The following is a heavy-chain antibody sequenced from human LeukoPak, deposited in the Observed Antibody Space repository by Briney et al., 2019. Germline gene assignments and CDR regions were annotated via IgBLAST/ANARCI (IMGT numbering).Heavy chain of an antibody. D-gene: IGHD1-26*01. Sequence: GGSLRLSCAASGFTFSSYAMSWVRQAPGKGLEWVSVIYSGGSTYYADSVKGRFTISRDNSTNTLYLQMNSLRAEDTAVYYCARDTSGSYLDAFDIWGQGTMVTVSS. J-gene: IGHJ3*02. CDR3: ARDTSGSYLDAFDI. CDR1: GFTFSSYA. V-gene: IGHV3-66*01. CDR2: IYSGGST.